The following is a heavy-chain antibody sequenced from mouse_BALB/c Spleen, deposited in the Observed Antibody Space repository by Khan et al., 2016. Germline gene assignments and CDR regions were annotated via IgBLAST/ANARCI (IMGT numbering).Heavy chain of an antibody. D-gene: IGHD4-1*02. CDR1: GYTFTNYG. Sequence: QIQLVQSGPELMKPGETVKISCKASGYTFTNYGMNWVKQAPGKGLEWMGWINTNTGEPKYAEEFKGRFVFSLETSASTAYLQINNLKNEDTATYFCATNWYYHAMDYWGQGTSVTVSS. CDR2: INTNTGEP. V-gene: IGHV9-3*02. CDR3: ATNWYYHAMDY. J-gene: IGHJ4*01.